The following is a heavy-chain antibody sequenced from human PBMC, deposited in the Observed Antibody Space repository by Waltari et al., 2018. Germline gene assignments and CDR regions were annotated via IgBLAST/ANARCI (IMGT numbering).Heavy chain of an antibody. V-gene: IGHV3-21*01. J-gene: IGHJ4*02. CDR1: GFRFWTYS. CDR3: TGGHHDY. Sequence: EVQLVESGGGLVRPGGSLRLSCAASGFRFWTYSMNWVRQAPGTGLEWVSGISGDSNHRYYADSLKGRFIVSRDNAKNSLFLQMNSLRAEDTALYYCTGGHHDYWGQGTLVTVSS. CDR2: ISGDSNHR.